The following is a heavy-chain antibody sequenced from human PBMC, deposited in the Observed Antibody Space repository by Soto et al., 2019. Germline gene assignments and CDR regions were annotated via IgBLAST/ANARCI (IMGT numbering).Heavy chain of an antibody. CDR1: GDPMSSGGYS. D-gene: IGHD3-10*01. V-gene: IGHV4-30-2*01. Sequence: SETLSLTCAVSGDPMSSGGYSWSWIRQPPGKGLEWIGYIYHSGSSYYNPSLKSRVTISVDMSKNQFSLNLSSVTAADTAVYYCARGPLVRGIKNWSDPWGQGTLVTVSS. CDR3: ARGPLVRGIKNWSDP. CDR2: IYHSGSS. J-gene: IGHJ5*02.